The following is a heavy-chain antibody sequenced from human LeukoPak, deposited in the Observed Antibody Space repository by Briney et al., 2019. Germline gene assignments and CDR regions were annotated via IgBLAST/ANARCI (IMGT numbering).Heavy chain of an antibody. CDR2: ISGSGTGT. CDR3: VKGSLYSSGCYDY. J-gene: IGHJ4*02. CDR1: GGSISSYY. D-gene: IGHD6-19*01. V-gene: IGHV3-23*01. Sequence: ETLSLTCTVSGGSISSYYWSWVRQFPGKGLEWVSGISGSGTGTYYADSVKGRFTISRDNSKNTLFLQMNSLRAEDTAVYYCVKGSLYSSGCYDYWGQGTLVTVSA.